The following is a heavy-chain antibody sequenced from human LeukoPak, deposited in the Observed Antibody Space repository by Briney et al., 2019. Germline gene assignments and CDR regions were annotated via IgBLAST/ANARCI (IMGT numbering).Heavy chain of an antibody. CDR1: GFPFSSYA. Sequence: PGGSLRLSCAASGFPFSSYAMSWVRQAPGKGLEWVSAISGRGGSTYYADSVKGRFTISRDNSKNTLYLQMNSLRAEDTAVYYCAKDRIAAAGYFDYWGQGTLVTVSS. D-gene: IGHD6-13*01. CDR3: AKDRIAAAGYFDY. V-gene: IGHV3-23*01. CDR2: ISGRGGST. J-gene: IGHJ4*02.